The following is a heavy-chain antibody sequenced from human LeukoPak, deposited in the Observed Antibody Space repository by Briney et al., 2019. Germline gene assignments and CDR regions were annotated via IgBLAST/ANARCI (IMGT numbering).Heavy chain of an antibody. D-gene: IGHD4-23*01. CDR1: GGSLSGYY. CDR3: ARYYGGNSGDAFDI. V-gene: IGHV4-34*01. Sequence: SETLSLTCAVYGGSLSGYYWSWIRQPPGKGLEWIGEINHSGSTNYNPSLKSRVTISVDTSKNQFSLKLSSVTAADTAVYYCARYYGGNSGDAFDIWSQGTMVTVSS. J-gene: IGHJ3*02. CDR2: INHSGST.